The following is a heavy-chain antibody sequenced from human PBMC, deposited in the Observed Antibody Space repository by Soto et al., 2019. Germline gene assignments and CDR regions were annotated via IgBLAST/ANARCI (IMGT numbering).Heavy chain of an antibody. J-gene: IGHJ4*02. V-gene: IGHV1-69*13. CDR2: IIPIFGTA. Sequence: GASVKVSCKASGGTFSSYAISWVRQAPGQGLEWMGGIIPIFGTANYAQKFQGRVTITADESTSTAYMELSSLRSEDTAVYYCARDRGPSGDYYDSSGYYGFDYWGQGTLV. CDR1: GGTFSSYA. D-gene: IGHD3-22*01. CDR3: ARDRGPSGDYYDSSGYYGFDY.